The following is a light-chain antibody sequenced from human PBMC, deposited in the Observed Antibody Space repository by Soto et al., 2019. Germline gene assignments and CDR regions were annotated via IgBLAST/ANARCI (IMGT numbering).Light chain of an antibody. CDR2: DAS. CDR3: QQRSNWPPIT. V-gene: IGKV3-11*01. Sequence: EIVLPQSPATLSLSPGERASLSCRASQSVSSYLVWYQQKPGQAPRLLIYDASNRATGIPARFSGSGSGTDFTLTISSLEPEDFAVYYCQQRSNWPPITFGQGTRLEN. J-gene: IGKJ5*01. CDR1: QSVSSY.